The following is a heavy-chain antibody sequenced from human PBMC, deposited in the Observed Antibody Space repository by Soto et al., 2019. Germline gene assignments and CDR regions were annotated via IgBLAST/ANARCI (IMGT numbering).Heavy chain of an antibody. Sequence: PGGSLRLSCVASGFTFGRGSMNWGRQVPGKRLEWVASISSGSSDTWYSESVKGRFIISRDNAQNSMYLQMNSLRPEDTGIYFCARLGCWGPGTQVTVSS. CDR3: ARLGC. V-gene: IGHV3-21*01. CDR1: GFTFGRGS. CDR2: ISSGSSDT. J-gene: IGHJ4*02.